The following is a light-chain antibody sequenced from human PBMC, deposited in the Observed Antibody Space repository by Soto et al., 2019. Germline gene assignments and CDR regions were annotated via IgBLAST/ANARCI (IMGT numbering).Light chain of an antibody. Sequence: EIVLPQSPATLSLSPGERATLSYMASQSISSNDLAWYQQKPGQAPRLLIYGASNRATGIPDRFSGSGSGTDFTLTISRLEPEDFAVYYCQQYGSSGTFGQGTKVDIK. CDR3: QQYGSSGT. J-gene: IGKJ1*01. V-gene: IGKV3-20*01. CDR1: QSISSND. CDR2: GAS.